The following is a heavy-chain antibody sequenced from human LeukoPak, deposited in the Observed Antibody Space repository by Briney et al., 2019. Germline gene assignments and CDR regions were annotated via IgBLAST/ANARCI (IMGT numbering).Heavy chain of an antibody. CDR2: VYHTGTT. V-gene: IGHV4-39*01. CDR1: GDSSRSSSYY. Sequence: SETLSLTCTVSGDSSRSSSYYWGWIRQPPGKGLEWLGSVYHTGTTYYNPSLESPVTLSVDTSTNPFSLKLNSVTAADTAVYFCASPSGSYYYFDYWGQGTLVTVSS. J-gene: IGHJ4*02. CDR3: ASPSGSYYYFDY. D-gene: IGHD3-10*01.